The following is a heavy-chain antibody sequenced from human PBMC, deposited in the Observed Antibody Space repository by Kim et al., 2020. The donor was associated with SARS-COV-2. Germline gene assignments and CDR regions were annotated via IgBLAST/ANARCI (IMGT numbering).Heavy chain of an antibody. CDR1: GYTFTSYG. V-gene: IGHV1-18*04. CDR2: ISAYNGNT. D-gene: IGHD6-19*01. Sequence: ASVKVSCKASGYTFTSYGISWVRQAPGQGLEWMGWISAYNGNTNYAQKLQGRVTMTTDTSTSTAYMELRSLRSDDTAVYYCARDLPPPWYSSGWYYFDYWGQGTLVTVSS. CDR3: ARDLPPPWYSSGWYYFDY. J-gene: IGHJ4*02.